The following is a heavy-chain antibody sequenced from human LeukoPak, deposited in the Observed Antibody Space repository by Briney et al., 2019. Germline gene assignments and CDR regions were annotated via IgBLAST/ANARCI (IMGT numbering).Heavy chain of an antibody. CDR3: ARELHIVVVTATAY. J-gene: IGHJ4*02. D-gene: IGHD2-21*02. V-gene: IGHV3-21*01. CDR1: GFTFSSYS. Sequence: GGSLRLSCAASGFTFSSYSMNWVRQAPGKGLEWVSSISSSSSYIYYADSVKGRFTISRDNSKNTLYLQMNSLRAEDTAVYYCARELHIVVVTATAYWGQGTLVTVSS. CDR2: ISSSSSYI.